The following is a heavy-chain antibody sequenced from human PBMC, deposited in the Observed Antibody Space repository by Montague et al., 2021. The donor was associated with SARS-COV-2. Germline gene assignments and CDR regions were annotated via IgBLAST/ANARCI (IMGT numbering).Heavy chain of an antibody. CDR1: GGSIGTYY. J-gene: IGHJ6*02. D-gene: IGHD4-17*01. V-gene: IGHV4-59*01. CDR2: IYYTGST. Sequence: SETLSLICTVSGGSIGTYYWNWIRQSPGKGLEWLGYIYYTGSTKYSPSLKSRVTISMDTSRDQLSLRLKSVTAADTAVYYCARDNYGDWGYYGLDVWGQGTTVIVSS. CDR3: ARDNYGDWGYYGLDV.